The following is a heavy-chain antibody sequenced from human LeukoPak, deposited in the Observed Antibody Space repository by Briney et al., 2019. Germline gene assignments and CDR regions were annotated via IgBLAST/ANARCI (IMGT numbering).Heavy chain of an antibody. J-gene: IGHJ4*02. CDR1: GVSISSGGYY. CDR3: AAGLWGSSGFHFEY. CDR2: IYYSGST. Sequence: KPSETLSLTCTVSGVSISSGGYYWSWIRQHPGKGLEWIGYIYYSGSTYYNPSLKSRVTISVDTSKNQFSLKLSSVTAADTAVYYCAAGLWGSSGFHFEYWGQGALVTVSS. V-gene: IGHV4-31*03. D-gene: IGHD3-22*01.